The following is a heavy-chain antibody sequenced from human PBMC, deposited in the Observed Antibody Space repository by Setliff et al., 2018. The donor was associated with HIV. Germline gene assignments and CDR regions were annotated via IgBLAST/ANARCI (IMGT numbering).Heavy chain of an antibody. CDR3: AMAVIFDY. V-gene: IGHV3-7*03. D-gene: IGHD6-19*01. CDR2: IKQDGSEE. Sequence: LRLSCAASGFTFSNYWMSWVRQVPGKGLEWVANIKQDGSEENYLSSVKGRFTISRDNAKNSLYLQMNSLRAEDTAVYYCAMAVIFDYWGQGTLVTVSS. J-gene: IGHJ4*02. CDR1: GFTFSNYW.